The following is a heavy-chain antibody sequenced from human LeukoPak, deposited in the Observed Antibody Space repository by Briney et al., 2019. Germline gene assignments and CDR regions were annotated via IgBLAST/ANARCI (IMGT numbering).Heavy chain of an antibody. CDR1: GGSIRNYY. V-gene: IGHV4-59*01. CDR2: MFYSGNT. D-gene: IGHD6-19*01. J-gene: IGHJ4*02. CDR3: ARGRSSGWTHFDY. Sequence: SETLSLTCTVSGGSIRNYYWNWIRQPPGKRLEWIGDMFYSGNTNYSPSLKSRVTISVDTSKNQFSLSLSSVTTADTAVYYCARGRSSGWTHFDYWGQGTLVTVSS.